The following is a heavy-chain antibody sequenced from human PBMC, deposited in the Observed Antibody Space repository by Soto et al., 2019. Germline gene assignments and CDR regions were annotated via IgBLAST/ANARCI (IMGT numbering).Heavy chain of an antibody. V-gene: IGHV6-1*01. CDR3: ARARSPRYGSHGMDV. CDR1: GDSVSSNSAA. CDR2: TYYRSKWYN. J-gene: IGHJ6*02. D-gene: IGHD1-26*01. Sequence: SRTLSLTCAMSGDSVSSNSAAWNWIRQSPSRGLEWLGRTYYRSKWYNDFAVSVKSRITINPDTSKNQFSLQLNSVTPEDTAVYYCARARSPRYGSHGMDVWGQGTTVTVSS.